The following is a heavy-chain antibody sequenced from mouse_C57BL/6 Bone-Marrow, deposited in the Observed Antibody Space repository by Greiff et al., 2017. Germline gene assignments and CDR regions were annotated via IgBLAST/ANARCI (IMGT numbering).Heavy chain of an antibody. CDR1: GYTFTSYG. CDR3: ARQDYGSSPDY. V-gene: IGHV1-81*01. J-gene: IGHJ2*01. CDR2: IYPRSGNT. D-gene: IGHD1-1*01. Sequence: VQGVESGAELARPGASVKLSCKASGYTFTSYGISWVKQRTGQGLEWIGEIYPRSGNTYYNEKFKGKATLTADKSSSTAYMELRSLTSEDSAVYFCARQDYGSSPDYWGQGTTLTVSS.